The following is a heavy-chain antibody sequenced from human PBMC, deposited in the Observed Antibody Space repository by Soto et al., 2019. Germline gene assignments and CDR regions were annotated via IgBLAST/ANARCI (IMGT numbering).Heavy chain of an antibody. J-gene: IGHJ5*02. CDR1: GGSISSYY. Sequence: SETLSLTCTVPGGSISSYYWSWIRQPPGKGLEWIGYIYYSGSTNYNPSLESRVTISVDTSKNHFSLRLSSVTAADTAEYYCARSFYDLSTATGGHWFDPWGHGTLVTVSS. CDR2: IYYSGST. D-gene: IGHD3-9*01. V-gene: IGHV4-59*01. CDR3: ARSFYDLSTATGGHWFDP.